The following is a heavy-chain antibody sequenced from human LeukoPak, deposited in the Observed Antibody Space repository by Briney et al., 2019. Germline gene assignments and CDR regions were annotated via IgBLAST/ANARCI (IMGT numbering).Heavy chain of an antibody. CDR3: AREGSGVLRYFDWLSSSPTRYYGMDV. D-gene: IGHD3-9*01. V-gene: IGHV3-7*01. Sequence: PGGSLRLSCAASGFTFSSYWMSWVRQAPGKGLEWVANIKKVGSEKYYVDSVKGRFTISRDNAKNSLYLQMNSLRAEDTAVYYCAREGSGVLRYFDWLSSSPTRYYGMDVWGQGTTVTVSS. CDR1: GFTFSSYW. CDR2: IKKVGSEK. J-gene: IGHJ6*02.